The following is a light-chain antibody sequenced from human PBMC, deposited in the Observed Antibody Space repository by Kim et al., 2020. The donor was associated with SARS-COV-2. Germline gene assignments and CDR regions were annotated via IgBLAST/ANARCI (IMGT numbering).Light chain of an antibody. Sequence: SPGERGTFSCRASQSVSSSNLAWYQQKPGQAPRLLIYDTSSRATGIPDRFSGSGSGTDFTLTISRLEPDDFAVYYCQYYGTSPWTFGQGTKVDIK. J-gene: IGKJ1*01. CDR1: QSVSSSN. CDR3: QYYGTSPWT. V-gene: IGKV3-20*01. CDR2: DTS.